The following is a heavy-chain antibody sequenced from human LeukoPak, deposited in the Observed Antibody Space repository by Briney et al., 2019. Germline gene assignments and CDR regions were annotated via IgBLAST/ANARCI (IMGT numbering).Heavy chain of an antibody. V-gene: IGHV4-59*01. CDR1: GGSISSYY. J-gene: IGHJ4*02. Sequence: SETLSLTCTVSGGSISSYYWSWIRQPPGKGLEWIGYIYYSGSTNYNPSLKSRVTISVDTSKNQFSLKLSSVTAADTAVCYCARALCSGGSCYSAPFDYWGQGTLVTVSS. CDR3: ARALCSGGSCYSAPFDY. CDR2: IYYSGST. D-gene: IGHD2-15*01.